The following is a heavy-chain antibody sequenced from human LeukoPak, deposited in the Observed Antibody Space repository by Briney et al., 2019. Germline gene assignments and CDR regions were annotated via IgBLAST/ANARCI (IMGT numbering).Heavy chain of an antibody. CDR1: GGSINNYY. Sequence: SETLSLTCTVSGGSINNYYWSWIRQPPGKRPEWIGYYYNSGNTNYNPSLKSRVTMSVDTSKNQFSLKLSSVTAADTAVYYCARESGYCSSTSCYSLYYYMDVWGKGTTVTVSS. J-gene: IGHJ6*03. V-gene: IGHV4-59*12. CDR3: ARESGYCSSTSCYSLYYYMDV. CDR2: YYNSGNT. D-gene: IGHD2-2*01.